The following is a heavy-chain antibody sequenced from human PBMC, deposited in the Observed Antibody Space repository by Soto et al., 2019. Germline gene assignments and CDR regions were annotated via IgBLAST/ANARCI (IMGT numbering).Heavy chain of an antibody. CDR1: GFTFSNAW. D-gene: IGHD3-10*01. CDR2: IKSKTDGGTT. J-gene: IGHJ6*02. CDR3: TTGYPYYYGSGSLFYYYYYGMDF. Sequence: AGSLRLSCAASGFTFSNAWMNWVRQAPGKGLEWVGRIKSKTDGGTTDYAAPVKGRFTISRDDSKNTLYLQMNSLKTEDTAVYYCTTGYPYYYGSGSLFYYYYYGMDFWGQGT. V-gene: IGHV3-15*07.